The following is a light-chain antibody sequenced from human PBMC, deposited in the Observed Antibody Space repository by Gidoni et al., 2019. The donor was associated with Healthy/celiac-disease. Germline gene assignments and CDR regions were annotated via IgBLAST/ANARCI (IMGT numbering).Light chain of an antibody. CDR2: AAS. CDR3: QQSYSTPRT. J-gene: IGKJ1*01. V-gene: IGKV1-39*01. CDR1: HSISSY. Sequence: DIQTTPSASSLSASVGDRTTITCRASHSISSYLNWYQQKPGKAPKLLIYAASSWQSGVPSRFSGSGSGTDFTLTISSLQPEDFATYYCQQSYSTPRTFGQXTKVEIK.